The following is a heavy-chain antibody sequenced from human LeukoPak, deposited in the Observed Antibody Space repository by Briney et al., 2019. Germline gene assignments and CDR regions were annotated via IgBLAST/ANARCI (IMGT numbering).Heavy chain of an antibody. CDR1: GDSVSSNSVT. V-gene: IGHV6-1*01. CDR3: ARDSRITILGDYYYGMDV. J-gene: IGHJ6*02. D-gene: IGHD3-3*01. Sequence: SQTLSLTCAISGDSVSSNSVTWNWIRQSPSRGLEWLGRTYYRSKWYNDYAVSVKSRITINPDTSKNQFSLQLNSVTPEDTAVYYCARDSRITILGDYYYGMDVWGQGTTVTVSS. CDR2: TYYRSKWYN.